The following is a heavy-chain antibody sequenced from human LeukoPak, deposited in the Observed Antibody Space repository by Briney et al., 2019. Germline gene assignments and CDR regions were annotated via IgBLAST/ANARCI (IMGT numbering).Heavy chain of an antibody. Sequence: GGSLRLSCAASGFTFSIYSMNWVRQAPGKGLEWVSSISSSSSYIYYADSVKGRFTISRDNAKNSLYLQMNSLRAEDTAVYYCARDATALVVPAAFGYWGQGTLVTVSS. CDR2: ISSSSSYI. V-gene: IGHV3-21*01. D-gene: IGHD2-2*01. CDR3: ARDATALVVPAAFGY. CDR1: GFTFSIYS. J-gene: IGHJ4*02.